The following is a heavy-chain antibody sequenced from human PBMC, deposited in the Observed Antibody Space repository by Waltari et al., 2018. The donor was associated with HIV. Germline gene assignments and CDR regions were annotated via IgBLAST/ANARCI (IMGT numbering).Heavy chain of an antibody. CDR3: ARVGYDFWSGYLLRFDP. CDR1: GGSISSSSYY. V-gene: IGHV4-39*07. Sequence: ESGPGLVKPSETLSLTCTVSGGSISSSSYYWGWIRQPPGKGLEWIGSIYYSGSTYYNPSLKSRVTISVDTSKNQFSLKLSSVTAADTAVYYCARVGYDFWSGYLLRFDPWGQGTLVTVSS. CDR2: IYYSGST. D-gene: IGHD3-3*01. J-gene: IGHJ5*02.